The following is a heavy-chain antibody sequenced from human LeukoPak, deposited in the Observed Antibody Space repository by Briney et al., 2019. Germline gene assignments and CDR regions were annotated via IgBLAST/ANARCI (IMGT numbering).Heavy chain of an antibody. V-gene: IGHV3-48*03. CDR1: GFTFSNYE. CDR3: IFGPIY. J-gene: IGHJ4*02. Sequence: GGSLRLSCAASGFTFSNYEMNWVRQAPGKGLEWLSYISSSGRTFYYADSVKGRFTISRDNAKDSLFLQMSSLRAEDTAVYYCIFGPIYWGQGTLVTVSS. D-gene: IGHD3-9*01. CDR2: ISSSGRTF.